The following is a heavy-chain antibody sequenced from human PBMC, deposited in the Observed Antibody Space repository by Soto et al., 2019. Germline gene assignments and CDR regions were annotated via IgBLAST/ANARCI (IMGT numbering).Heavy chain of an antibody. J-gene: IGHJ4*02. CDR3: ARDLQVAMVRGFPGRY. Sequence: QVQLVESGGGVVQPGRSLRLSCAASGFTFSSYGMHWVRQAPGKGLEWVAVIWYDGSNKYYADSVKGRFTISRDNSKNTLYLQMNSLGAEDTAVYYCARDLQVAMVRGFPGRYWGQGTLVTVSS. CDR2: IWYDGSNK. CDR1: GFTFSSYG. V-gene: IGHV3-33*01. D-gene: IGHD3-10*01.